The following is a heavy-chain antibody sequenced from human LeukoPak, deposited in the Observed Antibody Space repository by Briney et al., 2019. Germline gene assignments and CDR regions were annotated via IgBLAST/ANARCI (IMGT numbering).Heavy chain of an antibody. D-gene: IGHD3-22*01. CDR3: ASYSYYYDSSGYFDY. V-gene: IGHV4-59*01. J-gene: IGHJ4*02. CDR2: IYYSGST. Sequence: PSETLSLTCSVSGGSISGYYWSWIRQAPGKGLEWIGYIYYSGSTNYNPSLKSRVTISVDTSKNQFSLKLSSVTAADTAVYYCASYSYYYDSSGYFDYWGQGTLVTVSS. CDR1: GGSISGYY.